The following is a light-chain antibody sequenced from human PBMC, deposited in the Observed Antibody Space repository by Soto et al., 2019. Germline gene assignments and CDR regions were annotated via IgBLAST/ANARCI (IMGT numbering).Light chain of an antibody. CDR3: QKYNSALPWT. Sequence: DIPMTQSPSSLSASVGDRVTITCRATQDISNYLAWYQQKPGKVPNLLIYAASTLQSGVPSRFSGSGSGTDFTLTISSLQPEDVATYYCQKYNSALPWTFRQGTKVEI. CDR1: QDISNY. V-gene: IGKV1-27*01. J-gene: IGKJ1*01. CDR2: AAS.